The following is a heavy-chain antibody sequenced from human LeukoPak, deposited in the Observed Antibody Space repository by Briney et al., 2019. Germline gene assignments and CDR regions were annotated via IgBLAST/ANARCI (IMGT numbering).Heavy chain of an antibody. CDR3: ARGYGLNPVDY. J-gene: IGHJ4*02. Sequence: GASVKVSCKASGYTFTSDGCNWVRQAPGHGLEWMGWISAYNGNTYSAQKFQGRVTMTTDTSTRTAYMELRSLTSDDTAIYYCARGYGLNPVDYWGQGTLVTVSS. V-gene: IGHV1-18*01. CDR1: GYTFTSDG. CDR2: ISAYNGNT. D-gene: IGHD4-17*01.